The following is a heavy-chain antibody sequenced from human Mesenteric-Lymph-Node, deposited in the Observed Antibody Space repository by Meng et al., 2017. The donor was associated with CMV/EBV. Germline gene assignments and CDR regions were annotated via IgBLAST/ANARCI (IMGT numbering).Heavy chain of an antibody. J-gene: IGHJ4*02. D-gene: IGHD2-2*01. Sequence: GGPLRLPGTAPGSTFSRSSMNWVRQAPGKGLEWVSSISSGGSYIYNADSVKGRFTISRDNAKNSLYLQMNSLRAEGTAVYYCARDFAVPAALVGGDYFDYWGQGTLVTVSS. CDR3: ARDFAVPAALVGGDYFDY. CDR2: ISSGGSYI. CDR1: GSTFSRSS. V-gene: IGHV3-21*01.